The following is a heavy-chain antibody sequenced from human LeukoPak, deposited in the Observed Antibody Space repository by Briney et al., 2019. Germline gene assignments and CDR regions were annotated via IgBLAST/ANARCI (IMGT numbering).Heavy chain of an antibody. D-gene: IGHD3-10*01. J-gene: IGHJ4*02. V-gene: IGHV3-23*01. Sequence: GGSLGLSCAASGFTFSSYAMSWVRQAPGKGLEWVSAISGSGGSTYYADSVKGRFTISRDNSKNTLYLQMNSLRAEDTAVYYCAKDPQYYYGSGSLDYWGQGTLVTVSS. CDR2: ISGSGGST. CDR1: GFTFSSYA. CDR3: AKDPQYYYGSGSLDY.